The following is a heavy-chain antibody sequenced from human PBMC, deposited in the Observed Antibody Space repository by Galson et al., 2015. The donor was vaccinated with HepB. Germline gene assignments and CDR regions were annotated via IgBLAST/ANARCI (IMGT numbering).Heavy chain of an antibody. CDR1: GFTFGVYA. Sequence: SLRLSCAVSGFTFGVYAMHWVRQAPGKGLERVAVISYDGSNKYYADSVKGRFTISRDNSKNTLYLQMNSLRAEDTAVYYCARGSWLLRFLEEDAFDIWGQGTMVTVSS. J-gene: IGHJ3*02. CDR3: ARGSWLLRFLEEDAFDI. V-gene: IGHV3-30*04. D-gene: IGHD3-3*01. CDR2: ISYDGSNK.